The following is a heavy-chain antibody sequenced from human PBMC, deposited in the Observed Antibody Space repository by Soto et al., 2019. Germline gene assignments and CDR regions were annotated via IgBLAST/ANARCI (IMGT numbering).Heavy chain of an antibody. CDR2: ISYDGSNK. CDR3: VGGQYYFDY. V-gene: IGHV3-30*03. CDR1: GFPFSSYG. Sequence: QVQLVESGGGVVQPGRSLRLSCAASGFPFSSYGMHWVREAPGKGLEWVAVISYDGSNKYYADSVKGRFTISRDNSASTQYLQMNSLRPEDTALYYCVGGQYYFDYRGQGTLVTVPP. J-gene: IGHJ4*02. D-gene: IGHD3-10*01.